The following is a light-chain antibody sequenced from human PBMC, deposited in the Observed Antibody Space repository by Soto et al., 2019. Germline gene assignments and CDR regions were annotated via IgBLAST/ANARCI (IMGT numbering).Light chain of an antibody. Sequence: EIALTKSPGTLSLSPGERATLSCRASQSVGSSFLAWFQHKPGQAPRLLIYGASSRATGIPDRFSGSGSGTDFTLTISRLEPEDFAVYYCHQYGSSQTFGQGTKVDIK. CDR3: HQYGSSQT. CDR2: GAS. V-gene: IGKV3-20*01. J-gene: IGKJ1*01. CDR1: QSVGSSF.